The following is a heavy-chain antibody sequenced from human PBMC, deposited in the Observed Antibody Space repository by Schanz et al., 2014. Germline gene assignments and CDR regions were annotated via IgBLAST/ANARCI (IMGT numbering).Heavy chain of an antibody. CDR2: IYTSGST. CDR1: GGSISSGTYY. J-gene: IGHJ5*02. V-gene: IGHV4-61*02. CDR3: AREPLSGYNWFDP. Sequence: QVQLQESGPGLVKPSQTLSLTCIVSGGSISSGTYYWSWLRQPAGKGLEWIGRIYTSGSTNYNPSLKRRVTISRDTSKNQFSLKRGSVTAADTAVYYCAREPLSGYNWFDPWGQGSLVTVSS. D-gene: IGHD6-25*01.